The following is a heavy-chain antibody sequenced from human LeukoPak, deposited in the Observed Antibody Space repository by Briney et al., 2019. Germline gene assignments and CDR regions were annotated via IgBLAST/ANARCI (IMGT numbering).Heavy chain of an antibody. D-gene: IGHD4-17*01. J-gene: IGHJ4*02. Sequence: SETLSLTCTVSGGSISGSFWSWIRQTAGMGLEWIGRIYADGGPNYNPSLKNRVTMSIDTSKNQFSLKLSSVTAADTAVYYCARWVHDYGDYVAPHFDYWGQGTLVTVSS. CDR2: IYADGGP. CDR1: GGSISGSF. CDR3: ARWVHDYGDYVAPHFDY. V-gene: IGHV4-4*07.